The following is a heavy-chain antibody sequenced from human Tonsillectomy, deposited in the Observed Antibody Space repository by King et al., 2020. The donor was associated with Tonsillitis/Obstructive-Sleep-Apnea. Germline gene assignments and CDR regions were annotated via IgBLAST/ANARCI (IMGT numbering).Heavy chain of an antibody. CDR3: ARLHNWSYERGFDY. CDR1: GFTFTTYA. V-gene: IGHV3-30*01. D-gene: IGHD1-7*01. Sequence: VQLVESGGGVVQPGRSLRLSCAASGFTFTTYAMHWVRQAPGKGLEWVAAASYDASEKYYSDSVKGRFTISRDNSKNTLYLQMNSLRAEDTAVYYCARLHNWSYERGFDYWGQGTLVTVSS. J-gene: IGHJ4*02. CDR2: ASYDASEK.